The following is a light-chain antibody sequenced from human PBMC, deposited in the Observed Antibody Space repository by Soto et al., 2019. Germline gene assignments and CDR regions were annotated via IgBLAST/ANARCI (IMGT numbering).Light chain of an antibody. V-gene: IGKV3-15*01. Sequence: EIVMTQSPATLSVSPGERATLSCRASQSVSSNLAWYQQKPGQAPRLLIYGASTRATGIPARFSGSGSGTEFTLTISSLQSEDFAVYYCQPYPNWPRTFGQGTKVEIK. CDR2: GAS. J-gene: IGKJ1*01. CDR3: QPYPNWPRT. CDR1: QSVSSN.